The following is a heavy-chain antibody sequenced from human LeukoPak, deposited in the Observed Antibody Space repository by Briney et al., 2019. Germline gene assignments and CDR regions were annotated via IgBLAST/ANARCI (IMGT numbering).Heavy chain of an antibody. D-gene: IGHD4-17*01. Sequence: PSETLSLTCTVSVGSITIYYWSWVRHPPRKGLEWIGYNYYSGSTKYNPSRKSRVTISVDTSKNQFSLKLRSVTAADTAVYFCARHMTTVTATWFDPWGQGTLVTVSS. CDR1: VGSITIYY. CDR3: ARHMTTVTATWFDP. V-gene: IGHV4-59*08. CDR2: NYYSGST. J-gene: IGHJ5*02.